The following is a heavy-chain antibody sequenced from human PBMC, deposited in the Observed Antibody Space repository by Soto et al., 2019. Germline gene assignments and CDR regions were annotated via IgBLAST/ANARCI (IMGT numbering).Heavy chain of an antibody. CDR3: ARDCREQLVDWYFDL. Sequence: GGSLRLSCAASGFTFSSYSMNWVRQAPGKGLEWVSYISSSSSTIYYADSVKGRFTISRDNAKNSLYLQMNSLRDEDTAVYYCARDCREQLVDWYFDLWGRGTLVTVSS. V-gene: IGHV3-48*02. CDR2: ISSSSSTI. J-gene: IGHJ2*01. CDR1: GFTFSSYS. D-gene: IGHD6-6*01.